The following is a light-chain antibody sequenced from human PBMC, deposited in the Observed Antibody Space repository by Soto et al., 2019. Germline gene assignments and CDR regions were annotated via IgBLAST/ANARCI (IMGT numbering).Light chain of an antibody. J-gene: IGLJ2*01. Sequence: SYELTQLPSVSVAPGQTAKITCGGNNIGGKSVHWYQQKPGQAPVLVVYDDNDRPSGIPERFSGSNSGRTATLTLSRVEAGDEAVYYCQVWDSDSDHVVFGGGTQLTVL. V-gene: IGLV3-21*02. CDR3: QVWDSDSDHVV. CDR2: DDN. CDR1: NIGGKS.